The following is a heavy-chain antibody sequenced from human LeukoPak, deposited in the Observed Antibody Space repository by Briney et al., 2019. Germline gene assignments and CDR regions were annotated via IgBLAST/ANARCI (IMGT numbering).Heavy chain of an antibody. CDR1: GFTFSSYW. J-gene: IGHJ6*02. Sequence: PGGSLRLSCAASGFTFSSYWMSWVRQAPGKGLEWVANIKQDGSEKYYVDSVKGRFTISRDNAKNSLYLQMNSLRAEDTAVYYCARVGCSGGGCSSAYYYYGMDVWGQGTTVTVSS. CDR3: ARVGCSGGGCSSAYYYYGMDV. V-gene: IGHV3-7*01. D-gene: IGHD2-15*01. CDR2: IKQDGSEK.